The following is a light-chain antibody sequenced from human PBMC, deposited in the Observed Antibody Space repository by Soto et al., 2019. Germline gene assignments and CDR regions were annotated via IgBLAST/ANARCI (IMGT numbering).Light chain of an antibody. CDR1: QCINPY. J-gene: IGKJ2*01. CDR2: DAS. V-gene: IGKV1-39*01. CDR3: QQSERSPST. Sequence: IQMTQSPSSLSASVGESVTVTCRASQCINPYLTWYQQKPGKAPTLLIYDASSLQSGVPSRFTGGGSRTDFTLTISSLQPEEFATYYCQQSERSPSTFGQGTKLEIK.